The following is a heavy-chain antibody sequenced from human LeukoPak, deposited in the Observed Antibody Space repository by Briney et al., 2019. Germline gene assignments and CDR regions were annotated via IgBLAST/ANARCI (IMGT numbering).Heavy chain of an antibody. CDR3: ARETGSSLGFV. Sequence: SETLSLTCTVSGGSISSYYWSWLRQPPGKGLEWIGYTYYSGSTNYNPSLTSRVTISVDTSKNQFSLKLSSVTAADTAVYYCARETGSSLGFVWGQGTLVTVSS. CDR2: TYYSGST. CDR1: GGSISSYY. D-gene: IGHD3-16*01. V-gene: IGHV4-59*01. J-gene: IGHJ4*02.